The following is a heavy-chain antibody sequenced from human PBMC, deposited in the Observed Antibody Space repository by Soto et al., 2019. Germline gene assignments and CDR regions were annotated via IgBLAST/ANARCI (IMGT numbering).Heavy chain of an antibody. CDR2: IYYSGST. V-gene: IGHV4-39*01. Sequence: SETLSLTCTVSGGSISSSSYYWGWIRQPPGKGLEWIGSIYYSGSTYYNPSLKSRVNISVDTSKIQFSMKLSCVTAEETAVYYCARRSFWSGYSQYQSYGMGVWGQGTTVTVSS. J-gene: IGHJ6*02. D-gene: IGHD3-3*01. CDR1: GGSISSSSYY. CDR3: ARRSFWSGYSQYQSYGMGV.